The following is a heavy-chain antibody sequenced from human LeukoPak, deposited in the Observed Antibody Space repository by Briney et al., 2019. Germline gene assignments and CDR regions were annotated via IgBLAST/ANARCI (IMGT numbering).Heavy chain of an antibody. J-gene: IGHJ4*02. Sequence: GGSLRLSCAASGFTFSNYGMHWVRQAPGKGLEWVAVISYDGSNKFYADTVKGRFTTSRDNYKNSLYLQMNSLRTEDTAVYYCARELRSGYDFVDYWGQGTLVTVSS. V-gene: IGHV3-30*03. CDR3: ARELRSGYDFVDY. D-gene: IGHD5-12*01. CDR1: GFTFSNYG. CDR2: ISYDGSNK.